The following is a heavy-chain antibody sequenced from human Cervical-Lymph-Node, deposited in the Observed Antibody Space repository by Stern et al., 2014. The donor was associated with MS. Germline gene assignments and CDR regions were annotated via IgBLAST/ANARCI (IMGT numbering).Heavy chain of an antibody. Sequence: LQLVESGAEVTKTGASVKVSCKASGYTFTNFYMFWVRQAPGQGLEWMAIINPSGVNTNYAQKFQGRVTLTRDTSTSTVYMEVSSLRFEDTAVYYCAGSGYYYGSIDYWGQGTLVTVSS. CDR2: INPSGVNT. CDR3: AGSGYYYGSIDY. CDR1: GYTFTNFY. V-gene: IGHV1-46*01. J-gene: IGHJ4*01. D-gene: IGHD3-22*01.